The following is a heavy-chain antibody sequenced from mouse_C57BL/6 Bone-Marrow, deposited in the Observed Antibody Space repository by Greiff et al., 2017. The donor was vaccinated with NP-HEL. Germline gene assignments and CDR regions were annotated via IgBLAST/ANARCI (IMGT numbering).Heavy chain of an antibody. Sequence: VQLQQSGAELVKPGASVKISCKASGYAFSSYWMNWVKERPGKGLEWLGQIYPGDGDTKYNGKFKGKATLTADKSSSTACMQVSSLTSEDSAVYVCARGDYGSSRFGYAMDYWGQGTSVTVSS. CDR3: ARGDYGSSRFGYAMDY. J-gene: IGHJ4*01. CDR2: IYPGDGDT. CDR1: GYAFSSYW. D-gene: IGHD1-1*01. V-gene: IGHV1-80*01.